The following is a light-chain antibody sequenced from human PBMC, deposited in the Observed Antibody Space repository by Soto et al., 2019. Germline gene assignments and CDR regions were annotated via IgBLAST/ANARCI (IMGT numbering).Light chain of an antibody. V-gene: IGLV1-47*02. CDR3: ATWDDSRVV. CDR1: RSNIGSHY. CDR2: NNN. J-gene: IGLJ2*01. Sequence: QSALTQPPSASGTPGQRVTISCSGSRSNIGSHYVYWYQELPGTAPKLLIYNNNQRPSGVPDRFSGSRSGTSASLAISGLRSEDEADYYCATWDDSRVVFGGGTKLTVL.